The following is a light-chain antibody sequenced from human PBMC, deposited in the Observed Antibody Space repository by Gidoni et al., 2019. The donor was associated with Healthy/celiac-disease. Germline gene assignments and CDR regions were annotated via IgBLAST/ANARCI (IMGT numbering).Light chain of an antibody. CDR3: AAWDDSLNGPV. CDR1: SSNIGSNT. V-gene: IGLV1-44*01. Sequence: QSVLTQPPSASGTPGQRVPISCSGSSSNIGSNTVNWYQQLPGTAPKRLIYSNNQRPSGVPDRFSGSKSGTSASRAISGLQSEDEADYYWAAWDDSLNGPVFGGGTKLTVL. CDR2: SNN. J-gene: IGLJ2*01.